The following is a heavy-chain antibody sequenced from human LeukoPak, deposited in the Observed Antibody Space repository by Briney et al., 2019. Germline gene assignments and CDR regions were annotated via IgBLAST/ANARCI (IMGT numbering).Heavy chain of an antibody. V-gene: IGHV3-7*03. Sequence: PGRSLRLSCAASGFTFSIYWMSWVCQAPGKGLEWVANIKQDGSERYYVDSVKGRFTLSRDNAKNSLYLQMNSLRAEDTAVYYCARDRWSYDPQGGFDCWGQGTLVTVSS. CDR3: ARDRWSYDPQGGFDC. D-gene: IGHD3-22*01. J-gene: IGHJ4*02. CDR2: IKQDGSER. CDR1: GFTFSIYW.